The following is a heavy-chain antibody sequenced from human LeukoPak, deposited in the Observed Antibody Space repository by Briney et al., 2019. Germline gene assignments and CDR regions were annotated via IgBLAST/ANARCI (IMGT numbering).Heavy chain of an antibody. CDR2: TYYRSKWYN. J-gene: IGHJ6*02. V-gene: IGHV6-1*01. CDR1: GDSVSSNSAA. CDR3: ARDRYTPPSDASESIPYGMDV. Sequence: SQTLSLTCAISGDSVSSNSAAWNWIRQSPSRGLEWLGRTYYRSKWYNDYAVSVKSRITINPDTSKKQFSLLLNSVTPEDTAVYYCARDRYTPPSDASESIPYGMDVWGQGTTVPVSS. D-gene: IGHD3-16*02.